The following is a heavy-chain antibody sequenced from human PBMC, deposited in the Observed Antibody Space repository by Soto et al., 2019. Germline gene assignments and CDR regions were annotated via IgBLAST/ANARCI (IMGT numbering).Heavy chain of an antibody. CDR1: GFTFTSSA. D-gene: IGHD2-2*01. J-gene: IGHJ6*02. CDR2: INANSGNT. Sequence: ASVKVSCKASGFTFTSSAVPWVRQAPGQGLEWMGWINANSGNTNYAQKIQGRVTMTRDTSISTAYMELSSLRSEDTAVYYCASAQVVPYYYYGMDVWGQGTTVTVSS. CDR3: ASAQVVPYYYYGMDV. V-gene: IGHV1-2*02.